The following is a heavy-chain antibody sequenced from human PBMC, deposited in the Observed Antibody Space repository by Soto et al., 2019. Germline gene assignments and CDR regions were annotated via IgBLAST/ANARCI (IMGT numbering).Heavy chain of an antibody. Sequence: SETLSLTCTVSVGSISSYYWSLIRQPPGKGLEWIGYIYYSGSTNYNPSLASRVTLSVDTSKNQFSLKMTSVTAADRAMYFCARYNSYATDYWGRGTLVTVSS. D-gene: IGHD2-2*01. CDR3: ARYNSYATDY. V-gene: IGHV4-59*01. CDR2: IYYSGST. CDR1: VGSISSYY. J-gene: IGHJ4*02.